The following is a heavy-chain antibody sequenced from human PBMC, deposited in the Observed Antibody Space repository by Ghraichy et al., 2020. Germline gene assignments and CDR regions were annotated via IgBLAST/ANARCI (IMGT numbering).Heavy chain of an antibody. CDR2: INPSGGST. Sequence: ASVKVSCKASGYTFTSYYMHWVRQAPGQGLEWMGIINPSGGSTSYAQKFQGRVTMTRDTSTSTVYMELSSLRSEDTAVYYCARDETVTTMSSLTFGAFDIWGQGTMVTVSS. V-gene: IGHV1-46*01. D-gene: IGHD4-17*01. J-gene: IGHJ3*02. CDR3: ARDETVTTMSSLTFGAFDI. CDR1: GYTFTSYY.